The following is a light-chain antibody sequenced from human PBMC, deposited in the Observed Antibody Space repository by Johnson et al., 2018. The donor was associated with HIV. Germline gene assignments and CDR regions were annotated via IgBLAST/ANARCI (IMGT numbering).Light chain of an antibody. CDR1: KSNIGNNY. V-gene: IGLV1-51*01. CDR2: DNN. Sequence: QSVLTQSPSVSAAPGQKVTISCSGSKSNIGNNYVSWYQHLPGTAPKLLIYDNNKRPSGIPDRFSGSKSGTSATLGITGLQTGDEADYYCGTWDSSLSAYVFGTGTKVTVL. CDR3: GTWDSSLSAYV. J-gene: IGLJ1*01.